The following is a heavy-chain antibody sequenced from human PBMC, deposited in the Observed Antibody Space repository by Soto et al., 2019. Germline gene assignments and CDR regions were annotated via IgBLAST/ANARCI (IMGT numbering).Heavy chain of an antibody. Sequence: RDSCGVAEFTIRGYARSRVSKKKGKGLEWVSAISGSGGSTYYADSVKGRFTISRDNSKNTLYLQMNSLRAEDTAVYFCAKDWIGYVPYAFAFWRHGTTVPVSS. V-gene: IGHV3-23*01. CDR3: AKDWIGYVPYAFAF. CDR1: EFTIRGYA. D-gene: IGHD5-12*01. J-gene: IGHJ3*01. CDR2: ISGSGGST.